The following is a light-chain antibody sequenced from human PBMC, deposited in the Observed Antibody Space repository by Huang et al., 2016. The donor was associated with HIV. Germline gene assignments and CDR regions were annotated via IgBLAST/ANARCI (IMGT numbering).Light chain of an antibody. Sequence: DIQMTQSPSSLSASVGDRVTITCRASQSISSYLNWYKQKPGKAPKILIYAASSVQSGVPSMFSGSGSGTDLTLTISSLQPEDFATYYCQQTYNTLWTFGQGTKVEIK. V-gene: IGKV1-39*01. CDR2: AAS. CDR3: QQTYNTLWT. CDR1: QSISSY. J-gene: IGKJ1*01.